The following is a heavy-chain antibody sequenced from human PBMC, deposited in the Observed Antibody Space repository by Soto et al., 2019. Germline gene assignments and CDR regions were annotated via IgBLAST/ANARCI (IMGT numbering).Heavy chain of an antibody. CDR3: ARDGSRGGSSQVHYYYMDV. J-gene: IGHJ6*03. CDR1: GFTFSSYW. CDR2: IKQDGSEK. V-gene: IGHV3-7*01. D-gene: IGHD2-15*01. Sequence: GGSLRLSCAASGFTFSSYWMSWVRQAPGKGLEWVANIKQDGSEKYYGDSVKGRFTTSRDNAKNYLYLQMNSLRAEDTAVYYCARDGSRGGSSQVHYYYMDVWGKGTTVTVSS.